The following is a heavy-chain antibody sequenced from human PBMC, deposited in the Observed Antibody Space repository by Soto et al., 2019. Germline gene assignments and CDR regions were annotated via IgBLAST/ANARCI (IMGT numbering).Heavy chain of an antibody. J-gene: IGHJ5*02. CDR1: GGSFSGYY. Sequence: KPSETLSLTCAVYGGSFSGYYWSWIRQPPGKGLEWIGEINHSGSTNYNPSLKSRVTISVDTSKNQFSLKLSSVTAADTAVYYCARGSAMVRGGRNWFDPWGQGTLVTVSS. CDR3: ARGSAMVRGGRNWFDP. D-gene: IGHD3-10*01. CDR2: INHSGST. V-gene: IGHV4-34*01.